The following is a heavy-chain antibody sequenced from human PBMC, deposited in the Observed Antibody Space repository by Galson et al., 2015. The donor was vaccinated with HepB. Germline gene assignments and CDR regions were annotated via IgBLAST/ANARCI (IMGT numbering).Heavy chain of an antibody. CDR2: ISSSSSYI. J-gene: IGHJ4*02. V-gene: IGHV3-21*01. CDR1: GFTFSSYS. CDR3: ARDGYSSSWYPNHFDY. Sequence: LRLSCAASGFTFSSYSMNWVRQAPGKGLEWVSSISSSSSYIYYADSVKGRFTISRDNAKNSLYLQMNSLRAEDTAVYYCARDGYSSSWYPNHFDYWGQGTLVTVSS. D-gene: IGHD6-13*01.